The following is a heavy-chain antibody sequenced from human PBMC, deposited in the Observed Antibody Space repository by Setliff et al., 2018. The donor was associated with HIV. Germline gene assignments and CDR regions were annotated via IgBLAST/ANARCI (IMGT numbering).Heavy chain of an antibody. CDR1: GGSISSGTYY. CDR3: ARERWNYDYYYYGMDV. V-gene: IGHV4-61*09. Sequence: SETLSLTCTVSGGSISSGTYYWSWIRQPAGKGLEWIGHIYTSGSTDYNPTFKSRVTISEDTSKNQVSLKVSSVTAVDTAVYYCARERWNYDYYYYGMDVWGQGTTVTVSS. CDR2: IYTSGST. D-gene: IGHD1-7*01. J-gene: IGHJ6*02.